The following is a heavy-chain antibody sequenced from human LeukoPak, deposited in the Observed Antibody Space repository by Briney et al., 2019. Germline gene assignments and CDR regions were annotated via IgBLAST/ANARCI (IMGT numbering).Heavy chain of an antibody. Sequence: ASVKVSCKASGYTFTDYALHWVRQVPGQRLEWMGWINAGNGNTKYSQNFQGRVTITRDTSASTAYMELSSPRSEDTAVYYCARRLGYCSGGSCGTGGWFGPWGQGTLVTVSS. CDR1: GYTFTDYA. CDR3: ARRLGYCSGGSCGTGGWFGP. CDR2: INAGNGNT. D-gene: IGHD2-15*01. V-gene: IGHV1-3*01. J-gene: IGHJ5*02.